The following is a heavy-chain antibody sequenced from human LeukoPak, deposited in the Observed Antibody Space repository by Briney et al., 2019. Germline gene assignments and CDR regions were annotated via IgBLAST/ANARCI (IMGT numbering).Heavy chain of an antibody. CDR3: AKAAGDCSGGSCYALGDY. D-gene: IGHD2-15*01. CDR2: IIPIFGTA. Sequence: SVKVSCKASGGTFSSYAISWVRQAPGQGLEWMGGIIPIFGTANYAQKFQGRVTITADKSTSTAYMELSSLSSEDTAVYYCAKAAGDCSGGSCYALGDYWGQGTLVTVSS. CDR1: GGTFSSYA. V-gene: IGHV1-69*06. J-gene: IGHJ4*02.